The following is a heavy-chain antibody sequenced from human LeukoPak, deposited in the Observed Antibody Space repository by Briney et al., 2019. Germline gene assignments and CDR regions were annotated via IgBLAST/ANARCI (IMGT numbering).Heavy chain of an antibody. CDR1: GGSISSSSYY. Sequence: PSETLSLTCTVSGGSISSSSYYWGWIRQPPGKGLEWIGSIYYSGSTYYNPSLKSRVTISVDTSKNQFSLKLSSVTAADTAVYYCAGGGNWNYVLYNWFDPWGQGTLVTVSS. J-gene: IGHJ5*02. CDR2: IYYSGST. V-gene: IGHV4-39*01. D-gene: IGHD1-7*01. CDR3: AGGGNWNYVLYNWFDP.